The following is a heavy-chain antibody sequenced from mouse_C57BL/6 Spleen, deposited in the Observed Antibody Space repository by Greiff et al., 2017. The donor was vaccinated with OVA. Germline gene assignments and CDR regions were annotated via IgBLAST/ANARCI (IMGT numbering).Heavy chain of an antibody. CDR2: ISDGGSYT. J-gene: IGHJ3*01. V-gene: IGHV5-4*01. Sequence: EVKLQESGGGLVKPGGSLKLSCAASGFTFSSYAMSWVRQTPEKRLEWVATISDGGSYTYYPDNVKGRFPISRDNAKNNLYLQMSHLKSEDTAMYYCARDEDYDPPFAYWGQGTLVTVSA. CDR1: GFTFSSYA. D-gene: IGHD2-4*01. CDR3: ARDEDYDPPFAY.